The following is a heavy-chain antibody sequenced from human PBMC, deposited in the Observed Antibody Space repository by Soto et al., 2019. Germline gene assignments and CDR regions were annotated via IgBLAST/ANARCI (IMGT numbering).Heavy chain of an antibody. J-gene: IGHJ4*02. CDR1: GFSLSTSGVG. D-gene: IGHD3-10*01. V-gene: IGHV2-5*02. Sequence: QITLKESGPPLVKPTQTLTLTCTFSGFSLSTSGVGVGWIRQPPGKALEWLALIYWDDDKRYSPSLKSRLTIPKDTSKNQVVLTMTNMDPVDTATYYCAHSSYYYGSGSYSVFDYWGQGTLVTVSS. CDR2: IYWDDDK. CDR3: AHSSYYYGSGSYSVFDY.